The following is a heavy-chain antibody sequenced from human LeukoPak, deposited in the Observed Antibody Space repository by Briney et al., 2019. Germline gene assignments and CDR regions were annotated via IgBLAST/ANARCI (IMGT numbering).Heavy chain of an antibody. J-gene: IGHJ4*02. CDR1: GFTFSSYA. CDR2: INHSGST. V-gene: IGHV4-34*01. D-gene: IGHD4-23*01. CDR3: AKDRDGGNLYY. Sequence: GSLRLSCAASGFTFSSYAMSWVRQAPGKGLEWIGEINHSGSTNYNPSLKSRVTMSVDTSKNQFSLKVTSVTAADTAMYYCAKDRDGGNLYYWGQGTLVTVSS.